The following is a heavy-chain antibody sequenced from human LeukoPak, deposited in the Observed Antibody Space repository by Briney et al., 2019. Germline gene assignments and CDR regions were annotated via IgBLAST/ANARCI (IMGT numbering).Heavy chain of an antibody. CDR3: ARDRGSSGWYEFDY. Sequence: GGSLRLSCAASGFTSSSYWMSWVRQAPGKGLEWVANIKQDGSEKYYVDSVKGRFTISRDNAKNSLYLQMNSLRAEDTAVYYCARDRGSSGWYEFDYWGQGTLVTVSS. CDR1: GFTSSSYW. J-gene: IGHJ4*02. V-gene: IGHV3-7*01. D-gene: IGHD6-19*01. CDR2: IKQDGSEK.